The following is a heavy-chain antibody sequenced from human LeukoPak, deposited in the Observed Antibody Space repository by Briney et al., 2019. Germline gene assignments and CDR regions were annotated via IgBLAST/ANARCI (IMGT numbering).Heavy chain of an antibody. CDR1: GGSISTYY. CDR2: IYYNGNT. J-gene: IGHJ4*02. D-gene: IGHD3-22*01. CDR3: ARSLDSSGYYFYY. Sequence: SETLSLTCTVSGGSISTYYWSWIRQPPGKGLEWIGYIYYNGNTDYNPSLKSRVTISADTSKNKFSLKLNSVTTADTAVYYCARSLDSSGYYFYYWGQGTLVTVSS. V-gene: IGHV4-59*01.